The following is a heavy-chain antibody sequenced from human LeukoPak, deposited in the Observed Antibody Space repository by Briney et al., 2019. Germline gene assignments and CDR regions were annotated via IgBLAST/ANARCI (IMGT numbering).Heavy chain of an antibody. V-gene: IGHV1-2*02. CDR3: ASLPYSSGWFDY. Sequence: ASVKVSCKASGYXXTXYYXXWVXXXPGQXXXXMGWINPNSGGTNYAQKFQGRVTMTRDTSISTAYMELSRLRSDDTAVYYCASLPYSSGWFDYWGQGTLVTVSS. CDR1: GYXXTXYY. J-gene: IGHJ4*02. D-gene: IGHD6-19*01. CDR2: INPNSGGT.